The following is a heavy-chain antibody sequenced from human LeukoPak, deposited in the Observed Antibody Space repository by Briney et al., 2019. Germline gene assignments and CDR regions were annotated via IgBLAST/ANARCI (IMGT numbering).Heavy chain of an antibody. Sequence: SETLSLTCTVSGGSISSSSYYWGWIRQPPGQGLEWIGSIYYSGSTYYNPSLKSRVTISVDTSKNQFSLKLSSVTAADTAVYYCARPSNYVWGSYRYTGDYWGQGTLVTVSS. CDR2: IYYSGST. V-gene: IGHV4-39*01. CDR3: ARPSNYVWGSYRYTGDY. J-gene: IGHJ4*02. D-gene: IGHD3-16*02. CDR1: GGSISSSSYY.